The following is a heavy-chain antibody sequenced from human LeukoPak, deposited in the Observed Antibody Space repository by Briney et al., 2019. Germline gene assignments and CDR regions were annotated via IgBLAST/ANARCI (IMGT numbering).Heavy chain of an antibody. D-gene: IGHD2-15*01. Sequence: SETLSLTCTVSGGSVNSGSYYWSWIRQAPGKGLEWIGYIYYSGSTNYNPSLKSRVTISVDTSKNQFSLKLSSVTAADTAVYYCARGGGYCSGGSCLDYWGQGTLVTVSS. CDR1: GGSVNSGSYY. CDR2: IYYSGST. CDR3: ARGGGYCSGGSCLDY. V-gene: IGHV4-61*01. J-gene: IGHJ4*02.